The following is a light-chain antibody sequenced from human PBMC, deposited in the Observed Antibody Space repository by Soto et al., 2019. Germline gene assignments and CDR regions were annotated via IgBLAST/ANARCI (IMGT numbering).Light chain of an antibody. CDR1: SSNIGAGYD. CDR3: QSYDSSLSVV. J-gene: IGLJ2*01. V-gene: IGLV1-40*01. Sequence: QSVLTQPPSVSWAPGQRVTISCTGSSSNIGAGYDVHWYQQLPGAAPKLLIYVNSNRPSGVPDRFSGSKSGTSASLAITGLQAEDEAGYYCQSYDSSLSVVFGGGTKLTVL. CDR2: VNS.